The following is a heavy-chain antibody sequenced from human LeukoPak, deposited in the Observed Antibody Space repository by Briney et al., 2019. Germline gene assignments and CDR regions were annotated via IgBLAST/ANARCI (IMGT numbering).Heavy chain of an antibody. J-gene: IGHJ4*02. CDR1: GLTFSNYA. CDR2: ISSSSSYI. Sequence: GGSLRLSCAASGLTFSNYAMSWVRQAPGKGLEWVSSISSSSSYIYYADSVKGRFTTSRDNAKNSLYLQMNSLRAEDTAVYYCARVGYSGYERHYFDYWGQGTLVTVSS. CDR3: ARVGYSGYERHYFDY. D-gene: IGHD5-12*01. V-gene: IGHV3-21*01.